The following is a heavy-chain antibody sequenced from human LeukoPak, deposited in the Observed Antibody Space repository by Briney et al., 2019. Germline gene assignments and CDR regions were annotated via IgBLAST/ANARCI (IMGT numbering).Heavy chain of an antibody. Sequence: GGSLRLSCAASGFTFDDYGMSWVRQAPGKGLEWVSGINWNGGSTGYADSVKGRFTISRDNAKNSLYLQMNSLRAGDTALYYCARGLYDYVWGSYRYFDYWGQGTLVTVSS. V-gene: IGHV3-20*04. CDR1: GFTFDDYG. D-gene: IGHD3-16*02. CDR3: ARGLYDYVWGSYRYFDY. J-gene: IGHJ4*02. CDR2: INWNGGST.